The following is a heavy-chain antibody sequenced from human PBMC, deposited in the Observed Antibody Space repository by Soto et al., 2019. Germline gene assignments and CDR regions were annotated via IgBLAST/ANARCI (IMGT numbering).Heavy chain of an antibody. J-gene: IGHJ6*02. CDR1: GGSSNSDTYH. Sequence: QVQLLESGPGLVKPSQTLSLTCTASGGSSNSDTYHWTWIRQSPGKGLEWIGYIHHSGAFLYNPSYNRRLTTSVDTSKTLFSLHLSSVTDADTAVYFCAQEDDRGDSFDVWGQGTTVTVSS. V-gene: IGHV4-30-4*08. D-gene: IGHD2-21*02. CDR2: IHHSGAF. CDR3: AQEDDRGDSFDV.